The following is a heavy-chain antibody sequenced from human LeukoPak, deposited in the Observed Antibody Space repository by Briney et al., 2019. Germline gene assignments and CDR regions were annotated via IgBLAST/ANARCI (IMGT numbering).Heavy chain of an antibody. CDR1: GFTFSNYA. CDR3: ARDQTWLRFGLDY. J-gene: IGHJ4*02. V-gene: IGHV3-23*01. Sequence: GGSLRLSCAASGFTFSNYAMNWVRQAPGKGLEWVSTISGSGGSAYYADSVKGRFTISRDNAKNSLYLQMNSLRAEDTAVYYCARDQTWLRFGLDYWGQGTLVTVSS. D-gene: IGHD5-12*01. CDR2: ISGSGGSA.